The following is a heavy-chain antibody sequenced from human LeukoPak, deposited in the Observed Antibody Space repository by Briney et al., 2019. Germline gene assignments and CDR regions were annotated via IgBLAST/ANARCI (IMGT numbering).Heavy chain of an antibody. J-gene: IGHJ3*02. V-gene: IGHV4-61*02. Sequence: PSETLSLTCTVSGGSISSGSYYWSWIRQPAGKGLEWIGRIYTSGSTNYNPSLKSRVTISVDTSKNQFSLRLSSVTAADTAVYYCARVNELCDFWSGYHPACAFDIWGQGTMVTVSS. D-gene: IGHD3-3*01. CDR3: ARVNELCDFWSGYHPACAFDI. CDR1: GGSISSGSYY. CDR2: IYTSGST.